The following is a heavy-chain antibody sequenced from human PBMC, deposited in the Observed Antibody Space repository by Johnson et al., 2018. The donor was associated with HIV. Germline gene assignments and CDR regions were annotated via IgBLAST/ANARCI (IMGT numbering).Heavy chain of an antibody. J-gene: IGHJ3*02. CDR2: ISSDDTT. V-gene: IGHV3-53*01. CDR1: GFTVNSNY. Sequence: VQLVESGGGLIQPGGSLRLSCAASGFTVNSNYMTWVRQAPGKGLEWVSLISSDDTTYYADSVKGRFTISRDTSKNTLYVQMKSLRAEDTAVYYCARDTHYLTYYYDSSGPRTDASDIWAQGTMVTVSS. CDR3: ARDTHYLTYYYDSSGPRTDASDI. D-gene: IGHD3-22*01.